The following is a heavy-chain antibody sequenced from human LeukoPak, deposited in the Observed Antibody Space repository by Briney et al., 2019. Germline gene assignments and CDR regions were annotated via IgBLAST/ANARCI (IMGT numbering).Heavy chain of an antibody. CDR3: AWVAASYRYHY. V-gene: IGHV4-59*01. Sequence: SEPLSLTCSGSGGSISSYYWSWIRQPPGKGLEWIGYIYYSGSTKYNPSLKSRVTISVNTSKNQFSLKLSSVSAADTAVYFCAWVAASYRYHYWGQGTLVTVSS. D-gene: IGHD3-10*01. CDR1: GGSISSYY. J-gene: IGHJ4*02. CDR2: IYYSGST.